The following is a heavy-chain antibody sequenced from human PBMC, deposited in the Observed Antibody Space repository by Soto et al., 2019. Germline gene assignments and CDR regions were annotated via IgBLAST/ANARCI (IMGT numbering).Heavy chain of an antibody. J-gene: IGHJ4*02. Sequence: SVKVSCKASGYTFTSYAMHWVRQAPGQRLEWIGWIVVGSGNTNYAQKFQERVTITRDMSTSTAYMELCSLRSEDTAVYYCAADLNDYGDFYFDYWGQGTLVTVSS. CDR3: AADLNDYGDFYFDY. CDR1: GYTFTSYA. V-gene: IGHV1-58*02. D-gene: IGHD4-17*01. CDR2: IVVGSGNT.